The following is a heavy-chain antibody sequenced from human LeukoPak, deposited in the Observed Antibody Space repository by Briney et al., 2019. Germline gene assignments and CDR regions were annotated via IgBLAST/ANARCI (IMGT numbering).Heavy chain of an antibody. CDR1: GHSLTELS. D-gene: IGHD2/OR15-2a*01. J-gene: IGHJ1*01. V-gene: IGHV1-24*01. CDR2: LSPEDTET. CDR3: AAVVVYASHLRL. Sequence: ASVTVSCKVSGHSLTELSMHWVRQAPGKGLEWVGGLSPEDTETVYAQDFQGRVTMTEDTSADTAYMELSRLTSEDTAVYYCAAVVVYASHLRLWGQGPLVTVTS.